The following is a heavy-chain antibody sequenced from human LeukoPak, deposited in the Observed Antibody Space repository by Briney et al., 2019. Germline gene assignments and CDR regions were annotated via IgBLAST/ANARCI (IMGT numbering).Heavy chain of an antibody. D-gene: IGHD2-2*02. Sequence: ASVRVSCKASGYTFTGYYMHWVRQAPGKGLEGMGWINPKSGGTNYAQTLQGRVTMTRDTSISPAYMELTRLRSDDTAVYYCARPNRLGYCSSTSCYSRDAFDIWGQGTMVTVSS. CDR2: INPKSGGT. J-gene: IGHJ3*02. V-gene: IGHV1-2*02. CDR1: GYTFTGYY. CDR3: ARPNRLGYCSSTSCYSRDAFDI.